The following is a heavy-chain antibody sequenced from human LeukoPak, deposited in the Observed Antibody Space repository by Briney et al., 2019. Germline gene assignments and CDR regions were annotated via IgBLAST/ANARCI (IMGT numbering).Heavy chain of an antibody. D-gene: IGHD6-13*01. V-gene: IGHV1-2*02. CDR2: INPNSGIT. CDR3: ARQGALVKGIDY. Sequence: ASVKVSCKASGYTFTGYYMHWVRQAPGQGLEWMGWINPNSGITNYAQKFQGRVTMTRDTSISTVYMELSRLRSDDTAVYYCARQGALVKGIDYWGQGTLVTVSS. J-gene: IGHJ4*02. CDR1: GYTFTGYY.